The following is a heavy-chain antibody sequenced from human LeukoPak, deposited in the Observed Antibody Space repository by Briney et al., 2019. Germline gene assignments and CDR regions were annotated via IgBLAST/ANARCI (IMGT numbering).Heavy chain of an antibody. CDR1: GFTFSIYV. J-gene: IGHJ4*02. D-gene: IGHD5-12*01. Sequence: PGRSLRLSCAASGFTFSIYVIHWVRQAPGKGLEWVAVISYEGSNKYYADSAKGRFTISRDNAKNSLYLQMNSLRAEDTAVYYRAKAVDIVATINWALEWGQGTLVTVSS. CDR2: ISYEGSNK. V-gene: IGHV3-30-3*01. CDR3: AKAVDIVATINWALE.